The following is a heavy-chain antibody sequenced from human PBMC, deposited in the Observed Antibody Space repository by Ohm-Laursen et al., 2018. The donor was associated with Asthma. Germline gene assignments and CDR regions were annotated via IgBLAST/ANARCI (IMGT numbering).Heavy chain of an antibody. CDR1: GFTFSSFG. D-gene: IGHD2-15*01. V-gene: IGHV3-30*18. J-gene: IGHJ4*02. CDR3: AKDAYTFYCSDDICYSGGVDY. Sequence: SLRLSCAASGFTFSSFGMHWVRQAPVKGLEWVAVISYDGRNKYYADSVKGRFTVSRDDSKNTLYLEMNSLRPEDTAVYYCAKDAYTFYCSDDICYSGGVDYWGQGALVTVSS. CDR2: ISYDGRNK.